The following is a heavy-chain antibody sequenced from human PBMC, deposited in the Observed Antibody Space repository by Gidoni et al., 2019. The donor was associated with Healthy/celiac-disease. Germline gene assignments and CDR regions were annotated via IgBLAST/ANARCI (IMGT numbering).Heavy chain of an antibody. CDR1: GYTFTGYY. V-gene: IGHV1-2*02. D-gene: IGHD3-22*01. CDR3: AAYYYDSSGYYHTTAYNWFDP. CDR2: INPNSGGT. Sequence: QVQLVQSGAEVKKPGASVTVSCKASGYTFTGYYMHWVRQAPGQGLEWMGWINPNSGGTNYAQKFQGRVTMTRDTSISTAYMELSRLRADDTAVYYCAAYYYDSSGYYHTTAYNWFDPWGQGTLVTVSS. J-gene: IGHJ5*02.